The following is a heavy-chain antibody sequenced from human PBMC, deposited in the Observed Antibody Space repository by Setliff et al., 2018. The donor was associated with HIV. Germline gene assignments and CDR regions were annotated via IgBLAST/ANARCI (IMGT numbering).Heavy chain of an antibody. V-gene: IGHV4-39*01. CDR2: ISHSGTT. D-gene: IGHD5-12*01. J-gene: IGHJ3*02. CDR3: AKHWSLEVATMGASDI. CDR1: GASITTSSYF. Sequence: TLSLTCAVSGASITTSSYFWGWIRQPPGKGLEWIGSISHSGTTYYSPSLNGRVTISADTSKNQFSLKLNSVSAADTALYFCAKHWSLEVATMGASDIWGQGTMVTVSS.